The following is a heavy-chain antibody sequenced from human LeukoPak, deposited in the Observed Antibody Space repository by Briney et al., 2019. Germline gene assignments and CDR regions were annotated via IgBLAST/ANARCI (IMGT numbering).Heavy chain of an antibody. CDR2: ISAYNGNT. D-gene: IGHD6-19*01. V-gene: IGHV1-18*01. CDR1: GDSLTKLS. CDR3: ARVVGEQWLVLQDYYYYYMDV. J-gene: IGHJ6*03. Sequence: ASVKVSCKVSGDSLTKLSIHWVRQAPGQGLEWMGWISAYNGNTNYAQKLQGRVTMTTDTSTSTAYMELRSLRSDDTAVYYCARVVGEQWLVLQDYYYYYMDVWGKGTTVTVSS.